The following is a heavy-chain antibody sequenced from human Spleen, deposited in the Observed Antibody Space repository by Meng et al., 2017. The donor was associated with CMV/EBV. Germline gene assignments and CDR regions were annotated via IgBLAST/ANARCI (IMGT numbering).Heavy chain of an antibody. CDR3: AKAALYGSGSYYSAFDI. Sequence: SCAASGFTFSSYWMSWVRQAPGKGLEWVANIKQDGSAKYYVDSVKGRFTISRGNAKSSLYLQMNSLRAEDTAVYYCAKAALYGSGSYYSAFDIWGQGTMVTVSS. CDR1: GFTFSSYW. V-gene: IGHV3-7*03. D-gene: IGHD3-10*01. CDR2: IKQDGSAK. J-gene: IGHJ3*02.